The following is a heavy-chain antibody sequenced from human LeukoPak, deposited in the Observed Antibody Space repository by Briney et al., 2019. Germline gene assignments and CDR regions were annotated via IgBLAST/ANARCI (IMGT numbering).Heavy chain of an antibody. Sequence: GGSLRLSCAASGFTFSSYAMGWVRQAPGKGLEWVSAISGSGGSTYYADSVKGRFTISRDNSKNTLYLQMNSLRAEDTAVYYCAKDLSGSYYVYFDYWGQGTLVTVSS. CDR3: AKDLSGSYYVYFDY. D-gene: IGHD1-26*01. V-gene: IGHV3-23*01. J-gene: IGHJ4*02. CDR2: ISGSGGST. CDR1: GFTFSSYA.